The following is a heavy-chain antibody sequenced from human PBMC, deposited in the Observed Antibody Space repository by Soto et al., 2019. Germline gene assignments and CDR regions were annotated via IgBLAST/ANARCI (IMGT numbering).Heavy chain of an antibody. Sequence: ASVKVSCKASGYTFTSYYMHWVRQAPGQGLEWMGIINPSGGSTSYAQKFQGRVTMTRDTSTSTVYMELSSLRSEDTAVYYCARVSRSNQEYRSGWYLDYWGQGTLVTVSS. CDR3: ARVSRSNQEYRSGWYLDY. V-gene: IGHV1-46*01. D-gene: IGHD6-19*01. CDR1: GYTFTSYY. J-gene: IGHJ4*02. CDR2: INPSGGST.